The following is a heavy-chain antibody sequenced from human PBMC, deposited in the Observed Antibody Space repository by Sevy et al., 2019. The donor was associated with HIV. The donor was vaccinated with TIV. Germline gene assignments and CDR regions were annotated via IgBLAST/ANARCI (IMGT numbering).Heavy chain of an antibody. CDR2: ISSGNSYY. Sequence: GGSLRLSCGASGFTFSGYSMNWVRQAPGKGLEWVSSISSGNSYYYYADSVKGRFTISRDNAKNSLYLHMKSLRADDEAADYCGRGSGEEVARNYFDYWGQGTLVTVSS. CDR1: GFTFSGYS. D-gene: IGHD5-12*01. CDR3: GRGSGEEVARNYFDY. J-gene: IGHJ4*02. V-gene: IGHV3-21*01.